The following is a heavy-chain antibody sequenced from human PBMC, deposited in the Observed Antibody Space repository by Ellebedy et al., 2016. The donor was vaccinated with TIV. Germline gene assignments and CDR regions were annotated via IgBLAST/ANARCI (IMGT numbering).Heavy chain of an antibody. J-gene: IGHJ4*02. CDR1: GFTFDDYA. Sequence: GGSLRLSXAASGFTFDDYATHWVRQAPGKGLEWVSLISWDGGSTYYADSVKGRFTISRDNSKNSLYLQMNSLRAEDTALYYCAVRERDYWGQGTLVTVSS. CDR3: AVRERDY. CDR2: ISWDGGST. V-gene: IGHV3-43D*03.